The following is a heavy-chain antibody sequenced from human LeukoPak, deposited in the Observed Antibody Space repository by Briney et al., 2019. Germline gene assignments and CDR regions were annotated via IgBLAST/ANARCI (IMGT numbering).Heavy chain of an antibody. CDR3: ARGGTGATRDDTFDI. CDR1: GFTFRSYE. V-gene: IGHV3-21*05. J-gene: IGHJ3*02. CDR2: ISSGSSVI. D-gene: IGHD1-7*01. Sequence: PGGSLRLSCAASGFTFRSYEMNWVRQAPGKGLEWVSYISSGSSVIFYADSVKGRFTISRDNAKNSLYLQMNSLRAEDTAVYYCARGGTGATRDDTFDIWGQGAMVIVSS.